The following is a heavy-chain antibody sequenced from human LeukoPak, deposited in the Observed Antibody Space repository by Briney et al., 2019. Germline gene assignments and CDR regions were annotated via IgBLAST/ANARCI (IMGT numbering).Heavy chain of an antibody. CDR2: ISDSGST. V-gene: IGHV4-59*01. Sequence: SETLSLTCTVYTDSISSYYCGWNRQPQGERLEWNGCISDSGSTNYDPSLKSRVTISVDTSKSQFSLKLSSVTAADTAVYYCARGRLLEWFDSWGQGTLVSVSS. CDR3: ARGRLLEWFDS. CDR1: TDSISSYY. D-gene: IGHD3-3*01. J-gene: IGHJ5*02.